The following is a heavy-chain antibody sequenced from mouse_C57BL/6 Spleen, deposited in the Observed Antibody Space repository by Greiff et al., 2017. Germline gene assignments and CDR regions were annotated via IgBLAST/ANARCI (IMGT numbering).Heavy chain of an antibody. Sequence: EVMLVESGGGLVKPGGSLKLSCAASGFTFSSYAMSWVRQTPEKRLEWVATISDGGSYTYYPDNVKGRFTISRDNAKNNLYLQMSHLKSEDTAMYYCARSLGEGYAMDYWGQGTSVTVSS. D-gene: IGHD4-1*01. V-gene: IGHV5-4*03. CDR1: GFTFSSYA. J-gene: IGHJ4*01. CDR3: ARSLGEGYAMDY. CDR2: ISDGGSYT.